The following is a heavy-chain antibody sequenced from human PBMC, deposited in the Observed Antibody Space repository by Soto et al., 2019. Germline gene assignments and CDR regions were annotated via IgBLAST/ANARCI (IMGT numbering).Heavy chain of an antibody. CDR1: AGTFNNYA. CDR2: TIPLFSTS. Sequence: QEQLVQSGPEVKKPGSSVTVSCKASAGTFNNYAICWVRQAPGQGLEWMGGTIPLFSTSSYAQKFQGRVTITADKSTRIVYMEMRNLKTEDTALYDCARDGGRPYYYYSMDVWGQGTTVTVS. J-gene: IGHJ6*02. D-gene: IGHD2-15*01. CDR3: ARDGGRPYYYYSMDV. V-gene: IGHV1-69*06.